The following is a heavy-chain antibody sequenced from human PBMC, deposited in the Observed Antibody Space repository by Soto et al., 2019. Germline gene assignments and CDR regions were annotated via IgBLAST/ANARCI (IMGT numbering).Heavy chain of an antibody. CDR2: ISGSGIST. CDR3: ARDHKFGEPP. CDR1: GFTFSSYA. Sequence: EVQLLESGGGLVQPGGSLRLSCAAYGFTFSSYAMSWVRQAPGKGLEWVSAISGSGISTYYADSVKGRFTISRDNPKNTLYLKMNSLSADDAAMYYCARDHKFGEPPWGQGNLVTVSS. J-gene: IGHJ5*02. D-gene: IGHD3-10*01. V-gene: IGHV3-23*01.